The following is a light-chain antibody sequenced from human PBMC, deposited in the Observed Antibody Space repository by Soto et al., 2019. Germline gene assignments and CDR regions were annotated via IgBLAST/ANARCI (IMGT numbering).Light chain of an antibody. CDR1: SSNIGNNY. CDR2: SDK. V-gene: IGLV1-47*02. CDR3: AGWDAVLGGWV. J-gene: IGLJ3*02. Sequence: QSVLTQPPSASGTPGQRVTISCSGSSSNIGNNYVFWYQQFPGTAPKVIIYSDKQRPSGVPDRFSGSKSGTSDYLAISGLLSADEADYYCAGWDAVLGGWVFGGGTKLTVL.